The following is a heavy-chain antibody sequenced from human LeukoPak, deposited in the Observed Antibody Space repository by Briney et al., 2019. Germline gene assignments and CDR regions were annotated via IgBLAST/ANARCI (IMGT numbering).Heavy chain of an antibody. CDR3: ARGSRNAKEIVVVITFDY. V-gene: IGHV4-34*01. J-gene: IGHJ4*02. Sequence: SETLSLTCAVYGGSFSGYYWSWIRQPPGKGLEWIGEINHSGSTNYNPSLKSGVTISVDTSKNQFSLKLSSVTAADTAVYYCARGSRNAKEIVVVITFDYWGQGTLVTVSS. D-gene: IGHD3-22*01. CDR1: GGSFSGYY. CDR2: INHSGST.